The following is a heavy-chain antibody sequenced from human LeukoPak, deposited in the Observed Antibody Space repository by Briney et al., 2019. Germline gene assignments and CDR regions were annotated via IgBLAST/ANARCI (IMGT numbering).Heavy chain of an antibody. V-gene: IGHV1-2*02. J-gene: IGHJ4*02. CDR1: GYTFTGYY. CDR2: MNPHSGGT. CDR3: ARDVGEYCSITNCYASHY. Sequence: GASVKVSCKASGYTFTGYYIHWVRQAPGQGLEWMGWMNPHSGGTNYAQKCQGGVTMTRNTSITTAYMELSSLRSDDTAVYYCARDVGEYCSITNCYASHYWGQGTLVTVSS. D-gene: IGHD2-2*01.